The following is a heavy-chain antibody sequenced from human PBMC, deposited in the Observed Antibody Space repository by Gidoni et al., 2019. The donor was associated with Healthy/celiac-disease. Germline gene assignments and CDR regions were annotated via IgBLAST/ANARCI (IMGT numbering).Heavy chain of an antibody. J-gene: IGHJ6*02. CDR2: ISYDGSNK. Sequence: QVQLVESGGGVVQPGRSLRLSCAASGFTFISYALPWGRQAPGKGLEWVAVISYDGSNKYDADSVKGRFTISRDNSKNTLYLQMNSLRAEDTAVYYCARDQYYDFWSGYWEGYYYGMDVWGQGTTVTVSS. CDR3: ARDQYYDFWSGYWEGYYYGMDV. CDR1: GFTFISYA. V-gene: IGHV3-30*04. D-gene: IGHD3-3*01.